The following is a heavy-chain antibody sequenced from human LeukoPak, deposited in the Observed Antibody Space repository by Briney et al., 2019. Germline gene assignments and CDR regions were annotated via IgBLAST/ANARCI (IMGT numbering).Heavy chain of an antibody. CDR2: ISADGNNE. Sequence: GGSLRLSCAASGFIFSNYPMRWVRQAPGKGLEWVAVISADGNNEHYADSAKGRFTLSRDNAKSTAYLQMNSLRSEDTAVYYCARNDLDISEDWGQGTLVTVSS. D-gene: IGHD3-22*01. CDR3: ARNDLDISED. J-gene: IGHJ4*02. CDR1: GFIFSNYP. V-gene: IGHV3-30-3*01.